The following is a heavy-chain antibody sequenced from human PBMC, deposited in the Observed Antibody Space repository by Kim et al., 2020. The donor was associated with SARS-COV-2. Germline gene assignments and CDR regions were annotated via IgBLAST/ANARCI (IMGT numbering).Heavy chain of an antibody. CDR2: INTNTGNP. D-gene: IGHD2-21*02. CDR1: GYTFTSYA. V-gene: IGHV7-4-1*02. Sequence: ASVKVSCKASGYTFTSYAMNWVRQAPGQGLEWMGWINTNTGNPTYAQGFTGRFVFSLDTSVSTAYLQISSLKAEDTAVYYCARDLVVVTAIGGARAFDYWGQGTLVTVSS. J-gene: IGHJ4*02. CDR3: ARDLVVVTAIGGARAFDY.